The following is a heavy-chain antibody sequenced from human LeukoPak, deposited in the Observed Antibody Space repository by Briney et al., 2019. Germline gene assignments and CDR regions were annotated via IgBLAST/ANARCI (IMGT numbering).Heavy chain of an antibody. CDR3: AKATGPIVPAATANWFDP. V-gene: IGHV3-30*02. D-gene: IGHD2-2*01. CDR2: IRYDGSNK. Sequence: QSGGSLRLSCAASGFTFSSYGMHWVRQAPGKGLEWVAFIRYDGSNKYYADSVKGRFTISRDNSKNTLYLQMNSLRAEDTAVYYCAKATGPIVPAATANWFDPWGQGTLVTVSS. J-gene: IGHJ5*02. CDR1: GFTFSSYG.